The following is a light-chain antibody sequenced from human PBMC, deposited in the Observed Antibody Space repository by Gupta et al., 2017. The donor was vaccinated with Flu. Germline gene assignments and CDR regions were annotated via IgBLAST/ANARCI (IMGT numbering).Light chain of an antibody. J-gene: IGLJ2*01. CDR3: QTWGTVI. V-gene: IGLV4-69*01. CDR1: SGHSHYD. CDR2: VNRDGSH. Sequence: QLEVTQAPSASASLGASVKLTCTLSSGHSHYDIAWHQQRPEKAPRFLMRVNRDGSHTKGVGVPDRFLGSSSGAERYLTISSLQSEDEADYYCQTWGTVIFGGGTSLTAL.